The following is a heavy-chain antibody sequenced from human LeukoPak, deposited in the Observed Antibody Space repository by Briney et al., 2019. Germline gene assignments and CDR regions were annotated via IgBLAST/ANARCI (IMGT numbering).Heavy chain of an antibody. CDR2: INHSGST. Sequence: SETLSHTCTVSAGSISSSSYSWGWIRQPPGKGLEWIGEINHSGSTNYNPSLKSRVTISVDTSKNQFSLKLSSVTAADTAVYYCARPQGNSSGFDAFDIWGQGTMVTVSS. CDR3: ARPQGNSSGFDAFDI. CDR1: AGSISSSSYS. J-gene: IGHJ3*02. D-gene: IGHD3-22*01. V-gene: IGHV4-39*07.